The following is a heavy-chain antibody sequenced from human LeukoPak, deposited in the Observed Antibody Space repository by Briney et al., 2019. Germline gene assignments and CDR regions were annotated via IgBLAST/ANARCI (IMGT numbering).Heavy chain of an antibody. J-gene: IGHJ3*02. D-gene: IGHD3-16*01. Sequence: SETLSLTCAVYGGSFSGYYWSWIRQPPGKGLEWIGEINHSGSTSYNPSLKSRVTISVDTSKNQFSLKLSSVTAADTAVYYCARRFPLFGDAFDIWGQGTMVTVSS. V-gene: IGHV4-34*01. CDR3: ARRFPLFGDAFDI. CDR2: INHSGST. CDR1: GGSFSGYY.